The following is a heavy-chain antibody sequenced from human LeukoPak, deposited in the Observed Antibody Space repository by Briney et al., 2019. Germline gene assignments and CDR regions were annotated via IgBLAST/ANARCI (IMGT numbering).Heavy chain of an antibody. Sequence: SETLSLTCTVSGGSISSSSYYWGWIRQPPGKGLEWIGSIYYSGSTYYNPSLRSRVTISVDTSKNQFSLKLSSVTAADTAAYYCASIAAAGTPRDYWGQGTLVTVSS. V-gene: IGHV4-39*07. CDR2: IYYSGST. J-gene: IGHJ4*02. CDR3: ASIAAAGTPRDY. D-gene: IGHD6-13*01. CDR1: GGSISSSSYY.